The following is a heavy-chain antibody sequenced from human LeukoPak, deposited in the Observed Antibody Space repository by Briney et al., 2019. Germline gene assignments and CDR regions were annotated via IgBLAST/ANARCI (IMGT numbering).Heavy chain of an antibody. D-gene: IGHD4-17*01. CDR2: IYHSGST. CDR3: ARGDYGED. J-gene: IGHJ4*02. Sequence: SQTLSLTCTVSGGSLSSDGYYWSWIRQPPGKGLEWIGEIYHSGSTNYNPSLKSRVTISVDKSKNQFSLKLSSVTAADTAVYYCARGDYGEDWGQGTLVTVSS. CDR1: GGSLSSDGYY. V-gene: IGHV4-30-2*01.